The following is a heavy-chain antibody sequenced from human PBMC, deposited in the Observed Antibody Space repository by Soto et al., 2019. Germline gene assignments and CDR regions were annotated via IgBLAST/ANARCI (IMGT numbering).Heavy chain of an antibody. CDR3: ARDSSAIREPDQSFQY. V-gene: IGHV3-21*01. CDR1: GFTFNSYN. CDR2: ISSSSSSI. D-gene: IGHD2-2*02. Sequence: GGSLRLSCAASGFTFNSYNMRWVRQAPGKGLERVSFISSSSSSIYYADSVRGRFTISRDNAKNSLYLQMYSLRAEDTAVYHCARDSSAIREPDQSFQYWGQGTLVTVSS. J-gene: IGHJ1*01.